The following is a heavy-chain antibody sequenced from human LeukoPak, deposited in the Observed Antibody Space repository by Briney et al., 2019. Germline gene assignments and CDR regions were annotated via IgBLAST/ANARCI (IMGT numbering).Heavy chain of an antibody. CDR3: TRTDSATAIDH. CDR2: IYYSGNT. D-gene: IGHD2-21*02. Sequence: SETLSLTCTVSVGSISTYYWSWLRQPPGKGLEWIGYIYYSGNTNYNPSLRSRVIISLNTSKNQFSLKLSSVTAADTAVYYCTRTDSATAIDHWGQGTLVTVSS. J-gene: IGHJ4*02. V-gene: IGHV4-59*01. CDR1: VGSISTYY.